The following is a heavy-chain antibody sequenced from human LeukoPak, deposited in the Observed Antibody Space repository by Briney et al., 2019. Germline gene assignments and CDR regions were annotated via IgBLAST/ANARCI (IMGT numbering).Heavy chain of an antibody. Sequence: SETLSLTCTVSDYSISSGYYWGWIRQPPGKGLEWIGSIYHSGSTYYNPSLKSRVTISVDTSKNQFSLKLSSVTAADKAVYYCARVPVRYGSGSYYNPYYSDYWGQGTLVTVSS. CDR1: DYSISSGYY. J-gene: IGHJ4*02. D-gene: IGHD3-10*01. V-gene: IGHV4-38-2*02. CDR3: ARVPVRYGSGSYYNPYYSDY. CDR2: IYHSGST.